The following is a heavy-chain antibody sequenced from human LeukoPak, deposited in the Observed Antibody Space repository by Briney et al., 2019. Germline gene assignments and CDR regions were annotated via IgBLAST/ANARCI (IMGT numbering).Heavy chain of an antibody. CDR3: ARAKPNYYDSSGNDY. Sequence: GASVKVSCKASGYTFTSYGISWVRQAPGQGLEWMGWISAYNGNTNYAQKLQGRVTMTTDTSTSTAYMELRSLRSDDTAVYYCARAKPNYYDSSGNDYWGQGTLVTVSS. V-gene: IGHV1-18*01. J-gene: IGHJ4*02. D-gene: IGHD3-22*01. CDR1: GYTFTSYG. CDR2: ISAYNGNT.